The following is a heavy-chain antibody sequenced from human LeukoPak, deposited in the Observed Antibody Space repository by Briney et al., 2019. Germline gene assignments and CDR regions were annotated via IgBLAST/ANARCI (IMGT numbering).Heavy chain of an antibody. V-gene: IGHV3-66*01. J-gene: IGHJ4*02. Sequence: PGGSLRLSCVASGFTVINNYMSWVRQTPGKGLEWVSVICSDGSTHYADSVKGRFTISRDDSKNTLYLQMNSLRTDDTAVYYCARGPMQDYFDCWGQGALVTVSS. CDR2: ICSDGST. CDR3: ARGPMQDYFDC. CDR1: GFTVINNY.